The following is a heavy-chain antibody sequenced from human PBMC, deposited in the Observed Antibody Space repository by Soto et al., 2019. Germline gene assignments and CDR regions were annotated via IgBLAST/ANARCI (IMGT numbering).Heavy chain of an antibody. V-gene: IGHV3-73*01. Sequence: GGSLRLSCAASGFTFSGSAMHWVRQASGKGLEWVGRIRSKANSYATAYAASVKGRFTISRDDSKNTAYLQMNSLKTEDTAVYYCQQRNDAFDIWGQGTMVTVSS. CDR2: IRSKANSYAT. J-gene: IGHJ3*02. D-gene: IGHD6-13*01. CDR1: GFTFSGSA. CDR3: QQRNDAFDI.